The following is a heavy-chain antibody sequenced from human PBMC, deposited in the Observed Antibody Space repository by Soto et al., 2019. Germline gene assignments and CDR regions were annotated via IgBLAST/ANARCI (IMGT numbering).Heavy chain of an antibody. CDR1: GFTFDDYA. CDR2: ISWNSGSI. Sequence: GGSLRLSCAASGFTFDDYAMHWVRQAPGKGLEWVSGISWNSGSIGYADSVKGRFTISRDNAKNSLYLQMNSLRAEDTALYYCAKAGGGRGYQLLYGFDYWGQGTLVTVSS. J-gene: IGHJ4*02. V-gene: IGHV3-9*01. D-gene: IGHD2-2*02. CDR3: AKAGGGRGYQLLYGFDY.